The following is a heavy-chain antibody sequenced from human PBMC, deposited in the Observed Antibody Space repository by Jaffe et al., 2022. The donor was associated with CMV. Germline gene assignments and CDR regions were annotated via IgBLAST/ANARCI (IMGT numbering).Heavy chain of an antibody. Sequence: EVQLVESGGVVVQPGGSLRLSCAASGFTFDDYTMHWVRQAPGKGLEWVSLISWDGGSTYYADSVKGRFTISRDNSKNSLYLQMNSLRTEDTALYYCAKGHLYDSSGWNFDYWGQGTLVTVSS. V-gene: IGHV3-43*01. CDR1: GFTFDDYT. D-gene: IGHD6-19*01. CDR2: ISWDGGST. J-gene: IGHJ4*02. CDR3: AKGHLYDSSGWNFDY.